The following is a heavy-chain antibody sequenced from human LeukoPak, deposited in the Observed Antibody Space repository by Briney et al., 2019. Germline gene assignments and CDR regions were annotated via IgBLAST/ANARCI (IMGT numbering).Heavy chain of an antibody. Sequence: ASVKVSCKASGYTFTSYGISWVRQAPGQGLEWMGIINPSGGSTSYAQKFQGRVTMTRDMSTSTVYMELSSLRSEDTAVYYCARGVREITYYDFWSGYSPYYYYYMDVWGKGTTVTVSS. V-gene: IGHV1-46*01. J-gene: IGHJ6*03. CDR1: GYTFTSYG. CDR3: ARGVREITYYDFWSGYSPYYYYYMDV. D-gene: IGHD3-3*01. CDR2: INPSGGST.